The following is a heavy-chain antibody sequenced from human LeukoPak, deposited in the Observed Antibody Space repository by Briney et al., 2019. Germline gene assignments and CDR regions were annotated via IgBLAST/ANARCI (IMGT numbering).Heavy chain of an antibody. CDR3: ARESTVGTTRGPFGY. D-gene: IGHD1-7*01. V-gene: IGHV4-39*07. CDR2: INHSGST. CDR1: GGSISSSSYY. Sequence: SETLSLTCTVSGGSISSSSYYWGWIRQPPGTGLEWIGEINHSGSTNYNPSLKSRVTISVDTSKNQFSLKLSSVTAADTAVYYCARESTVGTTRGPFGYWGQGTLVTVSS. J-gene: IGHJ4*02.